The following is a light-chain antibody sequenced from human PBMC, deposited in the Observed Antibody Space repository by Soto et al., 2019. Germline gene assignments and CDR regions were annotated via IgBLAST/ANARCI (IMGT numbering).Light chain of an antibody. CDR3: QQYGTSPPYI. V-gene: IGKV3-20*01. CDR2: GAS. CDR1: QSVSSVD. Sequence: EIVLTQSPGTLSLSPGEWATLSCRASQSVSSVDLAWYQQKPGQAPRLLIYGASSRATGIPDRFSGIGSGTDFTLTISRLEPEDFAVYYCQQYGTSPPYIFGQGTKLEIK. J-gene: IGKJ2*01.